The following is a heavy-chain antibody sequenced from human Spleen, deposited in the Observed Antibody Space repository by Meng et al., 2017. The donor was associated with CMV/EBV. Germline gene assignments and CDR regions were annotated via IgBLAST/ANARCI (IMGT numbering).Heavy chain of an antibody. CDR3: VRDLSGGDY. CDR1: GFTFSIYE. CDR2: ISNTGTTI. Sequence: GGSLRLSCAASGFTFSIYEMNWVRQAPGKGLEWVSYISNTGTTIYYADSVKGRFTISRDNAKNTLYLQMNGLRADDTGVYFCVRDLSGGDYWGQGTLVTVSS. J-gene: IGHJ4*02. D-gene: IGHD3-10*01. V-gene: IGHV3-48*03.